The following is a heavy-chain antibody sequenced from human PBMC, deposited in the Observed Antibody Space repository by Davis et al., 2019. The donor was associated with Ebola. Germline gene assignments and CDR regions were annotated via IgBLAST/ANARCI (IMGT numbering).Heavy chain of an antibody. CDR1: GYSFTNYW. CDR2: IYPGDSDT. J-gene: IGHJ4*02. CDR3: ARQASLYGNIDY. V-gene: IGHV5-51*01. D-gene: IGHD2/OR15-2a*01. Sequence: PGGSLRLSCKGSGYSFTNYWIAWVRQTPAKGLEWMGIIYPGDSDTRYSPSFEGQVTISVDRSISTAYLQWSSLKASDTALYYCARQASLYGNIDYWGQGTLVTVSS.